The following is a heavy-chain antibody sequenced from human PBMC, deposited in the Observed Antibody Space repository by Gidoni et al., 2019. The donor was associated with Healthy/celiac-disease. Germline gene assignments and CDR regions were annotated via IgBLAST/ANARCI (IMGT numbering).Heavy chain of an antibody. CDR3: AKGKGVVPATINFDY. D-gene: IGHD2-2*01. J-gene: IGHJ4*02. CDR1: GFTFSSYG. V-gene: IGHV3-30*02. Sequence: QVQLVESGGGVVQPGGSLRLSCAESGFTFSSYGMHWVRQAPGKGLEWVAFIRYDGSNKYYADSVKGRFTISRDNSKNTLYLQMNSLRAEDTAVYYCAKGKGVVPATINFDYWGQGTLVTVSS. CDR2: IRYDGSNK.